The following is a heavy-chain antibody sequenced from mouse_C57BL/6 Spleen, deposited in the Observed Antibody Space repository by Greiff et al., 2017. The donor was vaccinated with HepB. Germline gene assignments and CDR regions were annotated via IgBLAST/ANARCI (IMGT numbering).Heavy chain of an antibody. CDR2: ISSGGDYI. D-gene: IGHD2-4*01. V-gene: IGHV5-9-1*02. Sequence: EVQGVESGEGLVKPGGSLKLSCAASGFTFSSYAMSWVRQTPEKRLEWVAYISSGGDYIYYADTVKGRFTISRDNARNTLYLQMSSLKSEDTAMYYCTRGGPYDYDGAWFAYWGQGTLVTVSA. CDR1: GFTFSSYA. CDR3: TRGGPYDYDGAWFAY. J-gene: IGHJ3*01.